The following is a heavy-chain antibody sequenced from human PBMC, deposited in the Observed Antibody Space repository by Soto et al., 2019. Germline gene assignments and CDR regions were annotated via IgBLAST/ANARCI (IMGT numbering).Heavy chain of an antibody. J-gene: IGHJ4*02. D-gene: IGHD2-2*01. Sequence: GKSLKISCKGSGFTFTSYWIAWVRQMPGKGLEWMGIIYPGDSDTSYSPSFQGQVTISADKSINTAYLHWSSLKASDTAIYYCAKHEGYCSTTTCSNLDYWGQGTLVTVSS. V-gene: IGHV5-51*01. CDR1: GFTFTSYW. CDR3: AKHEGYCSTTTCSNLDY. CDR2: IYPGDSDT.